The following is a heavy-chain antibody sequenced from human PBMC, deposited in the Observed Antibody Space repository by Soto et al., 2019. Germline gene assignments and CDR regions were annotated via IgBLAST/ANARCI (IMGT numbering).Heavy chain of an antibody. J-gene: IGHJ6*02. CDR2: IYYSGST. Sequence: PSETLSLTCTVSGGSISSGGYYWSWIRQHPGKGLEWIGYIYYSGSTYYNPSLKSRVTISVDTSKNQFSLKLSSVTAADTAVYYCATQYGGNSDYYCYYGMDVWGQGTTVTVSS. V-gene: IGHV4-31*03. CDR1: GGSISSGGYY. D-gene: IGHD2-21*02. CDR3: ATQYGGNSDYYCYYGMDV.